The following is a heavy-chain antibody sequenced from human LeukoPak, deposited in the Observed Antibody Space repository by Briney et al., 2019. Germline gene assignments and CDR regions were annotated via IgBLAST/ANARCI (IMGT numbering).Heavy chain of an antibody. V-gene: IGHV3-49*04. CDR1: GFTFGDYA. D-gene: IGHD3-16*01. Sequence: GRSLRLSCTASGFTFGDYAMSWVRQAPGKGLEWVGFIRSIGYGGTTEYAASVKGRFTISRDDYKSIAYLQMNSLKTEDTAVYYCTRDRGIPEYYFDYWGQGTLVTVSS. CDR2: IRSIGYGGTT. CDR3: TRDRGIPEYYFDY. J-gene: IGHJ4*02.